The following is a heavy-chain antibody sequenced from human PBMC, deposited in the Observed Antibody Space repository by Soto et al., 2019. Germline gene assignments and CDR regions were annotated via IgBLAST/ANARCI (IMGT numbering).Heavy chain of an antibody. CDR2: TYYRSKWYS. J-gene: IGHJ6*02. CDR3: AREKVRLGLQLSYGMDV. V-gene: IGHV6-1*01. D-gene: IGHD3-16*01. CDR1: GDSVSSNSAA. Sequence: SQTLSLTCAISGDSVSSNSAAWNWIRQSPSRGLEWLGRTYYRSKWYSDYAVSVKSRITINPDTSKHQFSLQLNSVTPDDTAVYYCAREKVRLGLQLSYGMDVWGQGTTVTVSS.